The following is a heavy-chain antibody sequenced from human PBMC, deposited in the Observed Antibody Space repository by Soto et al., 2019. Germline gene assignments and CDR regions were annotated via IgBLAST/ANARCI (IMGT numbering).Heavy chain of an antibody. D-gene: IGHD3-16*02. Sequence: GGSLRLSCAASGFTFSSYAMHWVRQAPGKGLEWVAVISYDGSNKYYADSVKGRFTISRDNSKNTLYLQMNSLRAEDTAVYYCAVPTYDYVWGSYRKTPSDYWGQGILVTVSS. CDR2: ISYDGSNK. CDR1: GFTFSSYA. J-gene: IGHJ4*02. V-gene: IGHV3-30-3*01. CDR3: AVPTYDYVWGSYRKTPSDY.